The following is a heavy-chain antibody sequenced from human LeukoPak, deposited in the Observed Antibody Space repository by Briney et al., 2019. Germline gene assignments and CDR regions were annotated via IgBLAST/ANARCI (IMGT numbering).Heavy chain of an antibody. D-gene: IGHD2-15*01. CDR1: GFIFSSYG. CDR2: ISSSSSYI. J-gene: IGHJ3*02. V-gene: IGHV3-21*01. CDR3: ARGYSRAAFDI. Sequence: GRSLRLSCAASGFIFSSYGMHWVRQAPGKGLEWVSSISSSSSYIYYADSVKGRFTISRDNAKNSLYLQMNSLRAEDTAVYYCARGYSRAAFDIWGQGTVVAVSS.